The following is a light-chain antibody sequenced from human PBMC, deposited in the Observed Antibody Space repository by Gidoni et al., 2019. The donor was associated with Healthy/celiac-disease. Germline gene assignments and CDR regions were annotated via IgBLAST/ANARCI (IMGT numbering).Light chain of an antibody. CDR2: GNS. Sequence: QSVLTQPPLVSGAPGQRVTISCTGSSSNIGAGYDVHWYQQLPGTAPKLLIYGNSNRPSGVPDRFSGSKSGTSASLAITGLQAEDEADYYCQSYDSSLRVFGTGTKVTVL. V-gene: IGLV1-40*01. CDR3: QSYDSSLRV. CDR1: SSNIGAGYD. J-gene: IGLJ1*01.